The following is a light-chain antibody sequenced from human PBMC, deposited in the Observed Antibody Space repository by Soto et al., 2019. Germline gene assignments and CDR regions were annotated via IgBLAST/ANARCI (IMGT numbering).Light chain of an antibody. CDR1: SSNFGNNY. J-gene: IGLJ2*01. CDR2: DNN. CDR3: ATWDGSLLAEV. Sequence: QSVLTQPPSVSAAPGQKVTISCSGSSSNFGNNYVSWYQQLPGTAPKLLIYDNNKRTSGIPDRFSGSKSGSSGTLDITGLQSGDEADYYCATWDGSLLAEVFGGGTKLTVL. V-gene: IGLV1-51*01.